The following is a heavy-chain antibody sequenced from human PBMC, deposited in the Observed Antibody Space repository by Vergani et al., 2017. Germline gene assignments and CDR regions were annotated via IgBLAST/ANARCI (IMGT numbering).Heavy chain of an antibody. CDR1: GFTFSSYS. Sequence: EVQLVESGGGLVKPGGSLRLSCAASGFTFSSYSMNWVRQAPGKGLEWVSSISSSSSYIYYADSVKGRFTISRDNAKNSLYLQMNSLRAEDTAVYYCARAVGIVARPYFDYWGQGTLVTVSS. D-gene: IGHD6-6*01. J-gene: IGHJ4*02. CDR2: ISSSSSYI. CDR3: ARAVGIVARPYFDY. V-gene: IGHV3-21*01.